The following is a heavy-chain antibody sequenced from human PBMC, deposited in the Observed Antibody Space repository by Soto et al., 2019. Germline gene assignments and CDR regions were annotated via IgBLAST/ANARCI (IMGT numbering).Heavy chain of an antibody. J-gene: IGHJ4*02. V-gene: IGHV3-11*05. CDR1: GFTFSDYY. D-gene: IGHD6-19*01. Sequence: QVQLVESGGGLVKPGGSLRLSCAASGFTFSDYYMSWIRQAPGKGLEWVSYISSSSSYTNYADSVKGRFTISRDNAKNSLYLQMNSLRAEDTAVYYCARDRHSSGWYRLFDYWGQGTLVTVSS. CDR2: ISSSSSYT. CDR3: ARDRHSSGWYRLFDY.